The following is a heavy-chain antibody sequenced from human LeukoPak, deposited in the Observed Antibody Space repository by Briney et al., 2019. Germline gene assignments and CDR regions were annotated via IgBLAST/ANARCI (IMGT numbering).Heavy chain of an antibody. CDR1: GGSISSYY. CDR3: ARVHLGYCSGGSCTNWFDP. Sequence: SETLSLTCTVSGGSISSYYWSWIRQPPGKGLEWIGYIYYSGSTNYNPSLKSRVTISVDTSKNQFSLKLSSVTAADTAVYYCARVHLGYCSGGSCTNWFDPWGQGTLVTVSS. D-gene: IGHD2-15*01. V-gene: IGHV4-59*01. J-gene: IGHJ5*02. CDR2: IYYSGST.